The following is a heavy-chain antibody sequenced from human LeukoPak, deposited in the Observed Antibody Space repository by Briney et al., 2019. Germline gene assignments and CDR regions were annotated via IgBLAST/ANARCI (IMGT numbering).Heavy chain of an antibody. CDR2: ISAYNGNT. J-gene: IGHJ4*02. Sequence: ASVKVSCKASGYTFTSYGISWVRQAPGQGLEWMGWISAYNGNTNYAQKLQGRVTMTTDTSTSTAYMELRSLRSDDTAVYYCATSFYYDSSGYSPGYFNYWGQGTLVTVSS. V-gene: IGHV1-18*01. CDR1: GYTFTSYG. D-gene: IGHD3-22*01. CDR3: ATSFYYDSSGYSPGYFNY.